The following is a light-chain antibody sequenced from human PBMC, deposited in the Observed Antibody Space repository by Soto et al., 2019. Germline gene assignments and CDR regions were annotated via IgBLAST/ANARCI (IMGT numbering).Light chain of an antibody. CDR3: SSSTSINTVV. J-gene: IGLJ2*01. Sequence: QSALTQPASVSGSPGQSITISCTGTSSDVGTYNFVSWYQQHPGKAPKLLIYDVSNWPSGVSNRFSGSKSGNPASLTISGSQDEDEADYYCSSSTSINTVVFGGGTMLAVL. CDR2: DVS. CDR1: SSDVGTYNF. V-gene: IGLV2-14*01.